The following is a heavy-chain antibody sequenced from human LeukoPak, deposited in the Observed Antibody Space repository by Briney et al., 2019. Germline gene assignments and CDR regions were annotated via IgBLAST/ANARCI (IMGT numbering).Heavy chain of an antibody. CDR1: GFAFSSYA. Sequence: GGSLRLSCTASGFAFSSYAMSWVRQAPGVGLEWVSAIDGGGGRTWHADSVRGRLTISRDNSKNTLFMQMNSLRAEDTAVYYCAKDFYDSSGSRYDYWGQGTLVTVSS. J-gene: IGHJ4*02. V-gene: IGHV3-23*01. D-gene: IGHD3-22*01. CDR2: IDGGGGRT. CDR3: AKDFYDSSGSRYDY.